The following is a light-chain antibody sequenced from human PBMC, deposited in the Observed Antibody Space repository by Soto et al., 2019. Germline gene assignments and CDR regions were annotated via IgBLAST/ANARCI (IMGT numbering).Light chain of an antibody. V-gene: IGKV4-1*01. J-gene: IGKJ1*01. CDR2: WAS. CDR1: QTVLYSSNNKNY. CDR3: QQYYSTPPT. Sequence: DIVMTQSPDSLAMSLGVRATINCKSSQTVLYSSNNKNYLAWYQQKPGQPPKLLIYWASTRESGVPDRFSGSGSGTDFTLTISSLQAEDVAVYYCQQYYSTPPTFGQGTKVEIK.